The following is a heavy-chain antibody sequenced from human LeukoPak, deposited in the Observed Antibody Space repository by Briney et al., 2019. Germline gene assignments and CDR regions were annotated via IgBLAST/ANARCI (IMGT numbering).Heavy chain of an antibody. V-gene: IGHV3-23*01. CDR1: GFTFSNYA. J-gene: IGHJ4*02. Sequence: PGGSLRLSCAASGFTFSNYAMSWVRQAPGKGLEWVSGVSGSGGSTYYADSVKGRFTISRDNSKNTLYLQMNSLRAEDTAVYYCAKGHNVAGYCSGGSCYCIDYWGQGTLVTVSS. CDR2: VSGSGGST. CDR3: AKGHNVAGYCSGGSCYCIDY. D-gene: IGHD2-15*01.